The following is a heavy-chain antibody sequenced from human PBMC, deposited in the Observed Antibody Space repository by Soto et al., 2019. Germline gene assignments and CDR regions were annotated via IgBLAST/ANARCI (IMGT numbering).Heavy chain of an antibody. D-gene: IGHD6-13*01. CDR1: GGSVSSGSYY. V-gene: IGHV4-61*01. Sequence: SETLSLTCTVSGGSVSSGSYYWSWIRQPPGKGLEWIGYIYYSGSTNYNPSLKSRVTISVDTSKNQFSLKLSSVTAADTAAYYCASLYSSSWYRNGMDVWGQGTTVTVSS. CDR3: ASLYSSSWYRNGMDV. J-gene: IGHJ6*02. CDR2: IYYSGST.